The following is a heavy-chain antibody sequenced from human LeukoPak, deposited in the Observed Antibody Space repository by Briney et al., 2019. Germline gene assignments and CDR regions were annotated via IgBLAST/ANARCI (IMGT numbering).Heavy chain of an antibody. Sequence: PGGSLRLTCAASGFTFSSYAMSWVRQAPGKGLEWVSAISGSGGSTYYADSVKGRFTISRDNSKNTLYLQMNSLRAEDTAVYYCAKDGLRLGELNYWGQGTLVTVSS. CDR2: ISGSGGST. CDR3: AKDGLRLGELNY. CDR1: GFTFSSYA. J-gene: IGHJ4*02. V-gene: IGHV3-23*01. D-gene: IGHD3-16*01.